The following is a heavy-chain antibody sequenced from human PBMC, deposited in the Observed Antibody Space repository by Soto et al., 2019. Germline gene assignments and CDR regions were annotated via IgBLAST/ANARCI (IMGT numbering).Heavy chain of an antibody. D-gene: IGHD2-21*02. CDR3: ARLFGGNSFWWVALDY. V-gene: IGHV1-8*01. CDR2: MNPNSGNT. CDR1: GYTFTSYD. J-gene: IGHJ4*02. Sequence: QVQLVQSGAEVKKPGASVKVSCKASGYTFTSYDVNWVRQATGQGLEWMGWMNPNSGNTGYAQKFQGRVAMTRNTSISTAYMELSSLRSEDTAVYYCARLFGGNSFWWVALDYWGLGTLVTVSS.